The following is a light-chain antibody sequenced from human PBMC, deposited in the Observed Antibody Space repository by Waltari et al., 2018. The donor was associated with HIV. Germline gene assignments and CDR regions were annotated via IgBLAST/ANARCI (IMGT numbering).Light chain of an antibody. CDR1: SSNIGAQFD. V-gene: IGLV1-40*01. CDR3: QSFDNSLNGYV. Sequence: QSVLTQPPSLSGAPGQRVTIPCTGSSSNIGAQFDDHWYQVLPGTAPKLLIFGNSIRPSGVPDRFSGSKSGTSASLAITGLQPEDEAEYFCQSFDNSLNGYVFGTGTTVIVL. CDR2: GNS. J-gene: IGLJ1*01.